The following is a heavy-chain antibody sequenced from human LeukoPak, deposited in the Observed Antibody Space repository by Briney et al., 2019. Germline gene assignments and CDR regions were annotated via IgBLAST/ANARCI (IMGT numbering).Heavy chain of an antibody. D-gene: IGHD3-10*01. Sequence: ASVKVSCKASGYTFTGYYVHWVRQAPGQGLEWMGRINPNSGGTNYAQKFQGRVTMTRDTSISTAYMELSRLRSDDTAVYYCARDVWFGELGETPVDYWGQGTLVTVSS. CDR1: GYTFTGYY. CDR2: INPNSGGT. CDR3: ARDVWFGELGETPVDY. J-gene: IGHJ4*02. V-gene: IGHV1-2*06.